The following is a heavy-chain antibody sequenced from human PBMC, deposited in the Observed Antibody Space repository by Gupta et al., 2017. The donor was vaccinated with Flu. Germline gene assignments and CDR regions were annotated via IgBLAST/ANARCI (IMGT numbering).Heavy chain of an antibody. CDR3: ARDFWGESNTMIPRFGSMSY. D-gene: IGHD3-22*01. V-gene: IGHV3-7*01. CDR1: GFTFSSYW. J-gene: IGHJ4*02. Sequence: EVQLVESGGGLVQPGGSLRLSCAASGFTFSSYWMSWVRQAPGKGLEWVANIKQDGSEKYYVDSVKGRFTISRDNAKNSLYLQMNSLRAEDTAVYYCARDFWGESNTMIPRFGSMSYWGQGTLVTVSS. CDR2: IKQDGSEK.